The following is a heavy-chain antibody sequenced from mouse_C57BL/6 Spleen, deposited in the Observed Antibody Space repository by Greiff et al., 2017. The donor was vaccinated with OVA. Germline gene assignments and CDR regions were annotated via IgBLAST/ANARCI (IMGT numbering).Heavy chain of an antibody. Sequence: VQVVESGAELVKPGASVKISCKASGYAFSSYWMNWVKQRPGKGLEWIGQIYPGDGDTNYNGKFKGKATLTADKSSSTAYMQLSSLTSEDSAVYFCAREGYYYYFDYWGQGTTLTVSS. J-gene: IGHJ2*01. CDR1: GYAFSSYW. D-gene: IGHD3-1*01. CDR3: AREGYYYYFDY. V-gene: IGHV1-80*01. CDR2: IYPGDGDT.